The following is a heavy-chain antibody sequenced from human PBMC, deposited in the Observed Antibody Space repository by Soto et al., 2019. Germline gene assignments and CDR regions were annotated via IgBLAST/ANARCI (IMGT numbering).Heavy chain of an antibody. CDR2: IYYSGST. Sequence: SETLSLTCTVSGGSVSSGSYYWSWIRQPPGKGLEWIGYIYYSGSTNYNPSLKSRVTISVDTSKNQFSLKLSSVTAADTAVYYCARDSLYCGGDCHDYWGQGTLVTVSS. CDR1: GGSVSSGSYY. CDR3: ARDSLYCGGDCHDY. D-gene: IGHD2-21*02. V-gene: IGHV4-61*01. J-gene: IGHJ4*02.